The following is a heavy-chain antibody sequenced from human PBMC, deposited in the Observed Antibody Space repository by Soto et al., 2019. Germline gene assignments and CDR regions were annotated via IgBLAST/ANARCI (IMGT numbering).Heavy chain of an antibody. J-gene: IGHJ5*02. V-gene: IGHV4-59*01. CDR1: GGSISSYY. CDR2: IYYSGST. D-gene: IGHD1-26*01. CDR3: ARVATYSGSYPNWFDP. Sequence: PSETLSLTCTVSGGSISSYYWSWIRQPPGKGLEWIGYIYYSGSTNYNPSLKSRVTISVDTSKNQFSLKLSSVTAADTAVYYCARVATYSGSYPNWFDPWGQGTLGTVS.